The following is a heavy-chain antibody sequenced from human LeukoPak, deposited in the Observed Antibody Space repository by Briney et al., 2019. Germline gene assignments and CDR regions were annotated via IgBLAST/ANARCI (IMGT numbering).Heavy chain of an antibody. CDR2: IYTSGSS. V-gene: IGHV4-4*07. Sequence: PSETLSLTCTVSGGSISSYYWSWIRQPAGKGLEWIGRIYTSGSSNYNASHKSRVRVSVDTSKNHFSLKRSSVTAADTAVFYCARENSGSYREFDYWGQGTLVTVSS. D-gene: IGHD1-26*01. CDR1: GGSISSYY. CDR3: ARENSGSYREFDY. J-gene: IGHJ4*02.